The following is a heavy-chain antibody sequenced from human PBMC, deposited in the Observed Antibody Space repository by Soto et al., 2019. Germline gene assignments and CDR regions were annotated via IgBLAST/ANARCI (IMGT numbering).Heavy chain of an antibody. Sequence: ASVKVSCKASGYTFTSYAMHWVRQAPGQRLEWMGWINAGNGNTKYSQKFQGRVTITRDTSASTAYMELSSLRSEDTAVYYCARGVATGVETRPLYGMDVWGQGTTVTVSS. J-gene: IGHJ6*02. CDR1: GYTFTSYA. CDR2: INAGNGNT. V-gene: IGHV1-3*01. D-gene: IGHD5-12*01. CDR3: ARGVATGVETRPLYGMDV.